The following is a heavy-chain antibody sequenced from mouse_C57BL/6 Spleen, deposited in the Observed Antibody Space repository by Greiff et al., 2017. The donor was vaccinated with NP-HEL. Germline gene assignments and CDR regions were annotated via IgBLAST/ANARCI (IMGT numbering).Heavy chain of an antibody. Sequence: QVQLQQPGAELVRPGSSVKLSCKASGYTFTSYWMQWVKQRPIQGLEWIGNIDPSDSETHYNQQFKDKATLTVDKSSSTAYMQLSSLTSEDSAVYYCARAYGNYVGFDYWGQGTTLTVSS. CDR2: IDPSDSET. CDR3: ARAYGNYVGFDY. CDR1: GYTFTSYW. V-gene: IGHV1-52*01. D-gene: IGHD2-1*01. J-gene: IGHJ2*01.